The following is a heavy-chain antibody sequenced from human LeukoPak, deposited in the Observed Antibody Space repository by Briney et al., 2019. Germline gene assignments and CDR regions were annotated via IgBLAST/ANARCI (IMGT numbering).Heavy chain of an antibody. Sequence: PGGSLRLSCAASGFTFSSYGMHWVRQAPGKGLEWVAFIRYDGSNKYYADSVKGRFTISRDNSKNTLYLQMNSLRAEDTAVYYCAKDLLEPYYFDYWGQGTPVTVSS. J-gene: IGHJ4*02. D-gene: IGHD1-1*01. V-gene: IGHV3-30*02. CDR3: AKDLLEPYYFDY. CDR1: GFTFSSYG. CDR2: IRYDGSNK.